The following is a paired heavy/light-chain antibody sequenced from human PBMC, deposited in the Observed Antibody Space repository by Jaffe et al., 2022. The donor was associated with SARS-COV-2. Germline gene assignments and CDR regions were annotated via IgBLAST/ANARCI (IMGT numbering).Light chain of an antibody. J-gene: IGKJ5*01. CDR3: QQLNSYPFT. CDR2: AAS. CDR1: QGISSY. V-gene: IGKV1-9*01. Sequence: DIQLTQSPSFLSASVGDRVTITCRASQGISSYLAWYQQKPGKAPKLLIYAASTLQSGVPSRFSGSGSGTEFTLTISSLQPEDFATYYCQQLNSYPFTFGQGTRLEIK.
Heavy chain of an antibody. CDR1: GFTFSSYA. J-gene: IGHJ3*02. V-gene: IGHV3-30*04. CDR2: ISYDGSNK. D-gene: IGHD3-9*01. Sequence: QVQLVESGGGVVQPGRSLRLSCAASGFTFSSYAMHWVRQAPGKGLEWVAVISYDGSNKYYADSVKGRFTISRDNSKNTLYLQMNSLRAEDTAVYYCAREEGYDILTIRIGAFDIWGQGTMVTVSS. CDR3: AREEGYDILTIRIGAFDI.